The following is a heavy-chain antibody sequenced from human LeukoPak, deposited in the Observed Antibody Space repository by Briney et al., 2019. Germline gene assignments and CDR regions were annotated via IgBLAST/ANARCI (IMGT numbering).Heavy chain of an antibody. CDR3: ARLRLDGDYADY. J-gene: IGHJ4*02. CDR2: IYYSGST. Sequence: PSETLSLTCTVSGGSISSYYWSWIRQPPGKGLEWIGCIYYSGSTNYNPSLKSRVTISVDTSKNQFSLKLSSVTAADTAVYYCARLRLDGDYADYWGQGTLVTVSS. CDR1: GGSISSYY. D-gene: IGHD3/OR15-3a*01. V-gene: IGHV4-59*08.